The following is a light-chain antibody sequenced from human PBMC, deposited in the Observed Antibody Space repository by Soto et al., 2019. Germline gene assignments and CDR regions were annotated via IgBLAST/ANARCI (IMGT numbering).Light chain of an antibody. CDR3: QQYGSSSQYT. V-gene: IGKV3-20*01. CDR2: GAS. Sequence: EIVLTQSPGTLSLSPGERATLSCRASQSVSSSYLAWYQQKPGQAPRLLIYGASSRATGIPERFSGSGSGTDFTLTISRLEPEDFAVYYCQQYGSSSQYTFGQGTKLEIK. J-gene: IGKJ2*01. CDR1: QSVSSSY.